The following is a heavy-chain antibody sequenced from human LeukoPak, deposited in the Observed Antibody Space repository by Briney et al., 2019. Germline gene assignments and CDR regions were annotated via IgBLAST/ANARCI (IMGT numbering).Heavy chain of an antibody. V-gene: IGHV3-74*01. J-gene: IGHJ4*02. Sequence: PGGSLRLSCAASGFTFSSHWMHWVRQTPGKGLVWVSRINTDESKINHADSVKGRFTISRDNAKNMLYLQMNSLRAEDTAVYYCARVWAERSLVTTAYYFDYWGQGTLVTVSS. CDR2: INTDESKI. D-gene: IGHD4-17*01. CDR1: GFTFSSHW. CDR3: ARVWAERSLVTTAYYFDY.